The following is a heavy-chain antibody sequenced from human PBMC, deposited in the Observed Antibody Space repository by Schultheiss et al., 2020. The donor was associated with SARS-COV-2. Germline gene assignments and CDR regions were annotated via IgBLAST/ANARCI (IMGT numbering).Heavy chain of an antibody. Sequence: SGPTLVQPTQTLTLTCTFSGFSLSTSGVSVGWIRQPPGKALEWLALIYWDDDKRYSPSLRSRFTITKDTTKNQVVLTMTNMDPVDTATYYCARITVYDSSGYRGGGAFEIWGQGTMVTVSS. V-gene: IGHV2-5*02. D-gene: IGHD3-22*01. CDR2: IYWDDDK. CDR3: ARITVYDSSGYRGGGAFEI. J-gene: IGHJ3*02. CDR1: GFSLSTSGVS.